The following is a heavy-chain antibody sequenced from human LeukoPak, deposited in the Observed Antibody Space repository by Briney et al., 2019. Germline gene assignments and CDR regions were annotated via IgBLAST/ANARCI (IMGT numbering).Heavy chain of an antibody. CDR1: GYTITGYY. Sequence: GASVKVSCKASGYTITGYYIHWVRQAPGQGLEWMGRINPNSGGTKYAQKFQGRVTMTRDTSISTAYMELSRLRSDDTAVYYCARDQNYYSSGSYDWFDPWGQGTLVTVSS. D-gene: IGHD3-10*01. V-gene: IGHV1-2*06. CDR3: ARDQNYYSSGSYDWFDP. J-gene: IGHJ5*02. CDR2: INPNSGGT.